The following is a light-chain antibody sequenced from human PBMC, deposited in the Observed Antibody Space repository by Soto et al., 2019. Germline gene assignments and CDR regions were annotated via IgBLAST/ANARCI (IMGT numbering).Light chain of an antibody. V-gene: IGLV2-11*01. CDR2: DVN. J-gene: IGLJ2*01. Sequence: QSVLTQPRSVSGSPGQSITISCSGTRSDVGGYTYVSWYQQHPGSSPKLVMHDVNKRPSGVPDRFSGSKSGSTASLTISGLQAEDEADYYCCSYAGGSVVFGGGTKLTVL. CDR3: CSYAGGSVV. CDR1: RSDVGGYTY.